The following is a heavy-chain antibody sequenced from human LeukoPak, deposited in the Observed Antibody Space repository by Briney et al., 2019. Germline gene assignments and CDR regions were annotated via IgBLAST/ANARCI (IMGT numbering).Heavy chain of an antibody. J-gene: IGHJ3*02. CDR1: GYTFTSYG. V-gene: IGHV1-2*02. D-gene: IGHD2-21*02. CDR3: ARVSSRTARGAFDI. Sequence: VASVKVSCKASGYTFTSYGISWVRQAPGQGLEWMGWINPNSGGTNYAQKFQGRVTMTRDTSISTAYMELSRLRSDDTAVYYCARVSSRTARGAFDIWGQGTMVTVSS. CDR2: INPNSGGT.